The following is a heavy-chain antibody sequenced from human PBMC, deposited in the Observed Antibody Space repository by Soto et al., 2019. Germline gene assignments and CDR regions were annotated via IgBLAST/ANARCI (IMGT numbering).Heavy chain of an antibody. CDR3: AKCAGSGWYPDY. V-gene: IGHV3-23*01. CDR2: ISGSGANT. CDR1: GFTFSSYV. Sequence: EVQLLESAGGLVQPGGSLSLSCAASGFTFSSYVMRWVRQAPGKGLEWVSAISGSGANTYYADSVKGRFTISRDNSKNTLFLQLNSLRAEDTAVYYCAKCAGSGWYPDYWGQGTLVTVSS. J-gene: IGHJ4*02. D-gene: IGHD6-19*01.